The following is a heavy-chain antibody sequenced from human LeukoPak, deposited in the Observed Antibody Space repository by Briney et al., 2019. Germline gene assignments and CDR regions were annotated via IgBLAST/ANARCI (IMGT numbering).Heavy chain of an antibody. Sequence: SQTLSLTYAISGDSVSSNSAAWNWIRQSRSRGLEWLGRTYYRSKWYNDYAVSVKSRITINPDTSKNQFSLKLSSVTAADTAVYYCARVRYSDSSVLTRKRSYYFDYWGQGTLVTVSS. V-gene: IGHV6-1*01. D-gene: IGHD3-22*01. J-gene: IGHJ4*02. CDR2: TYYRSKWYN. CDR3: ARVRYSDSSVLTRKRSYYFDY. CDR1: GDSVSSNSAA.